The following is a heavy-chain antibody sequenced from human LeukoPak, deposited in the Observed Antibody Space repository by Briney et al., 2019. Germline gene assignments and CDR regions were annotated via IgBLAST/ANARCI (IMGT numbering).Heavy chain of an antibody. J-gene: IGHJ4*02. V-gene: IGHV3-74*01. CDR2: INSDGSSL. D-gene: IGHD3-3*02. Sequence: PGGSLRLSCAASGFTFSNYWMHWVRQAPGKGLEWVSRINSDGSSLSYADSVKGRFTVSRDNAKNILYLQMNSLKTEDTAVYYCTTFLEWLESDYWGQGTLVTVSS. CDR1: GFTFSNYW. CDR3: TTFLEWLESDY.